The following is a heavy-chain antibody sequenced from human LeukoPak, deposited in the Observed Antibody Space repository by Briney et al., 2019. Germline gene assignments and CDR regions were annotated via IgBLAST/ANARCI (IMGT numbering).Heavy chain of an antibody. CDR2: IWSDGSNK. CDR3: AKDASGPYSSLFDP. Sequence: GGSLRLSCAASGFTFSNYGMHWVRQAPGKGLEWVAVIWSDGSNKVYADSVKGRFSISRDNSKSTLYLQMNSLGVEDTAVYYCAKDASGPYSSLFDPWGQGTLDIVSS. D-gene: IGHD6-19*01. CDR1: GFTFSNYG. J-gene: IGHJ5*02. V-gene: IGHV3-33*06.